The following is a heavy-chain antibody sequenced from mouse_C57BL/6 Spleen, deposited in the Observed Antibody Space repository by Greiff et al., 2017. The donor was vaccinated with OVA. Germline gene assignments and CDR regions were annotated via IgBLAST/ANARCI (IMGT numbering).Heavy chain of an antibody. CDR1: GYSFTGYF. D-gene: IGHD2-1*01. CDR3: ASLYGNHGGFAY. CDR2: INPYNGDT. J-gene: IGHJ3*01. V-gene: IGHV1-20*01. Sequence: EVQLQESGPELVKPGDSVKISCKASGYSFTGYFMNWVMQSHGKSLEWIGRINPYNGDTFYNQKFKGKATLTVDKSSSTAHMELRSLTSEDSAVYYWASLYGNHGGFAYWGQGTLVTVAA.